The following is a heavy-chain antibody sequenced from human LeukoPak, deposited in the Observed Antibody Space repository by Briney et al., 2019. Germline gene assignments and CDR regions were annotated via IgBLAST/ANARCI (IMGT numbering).Heavy chain of an antibody. V-gene: IGHV4-34*01. CDR2: INHSGST. CDR3: ARGDDYGDYMIDY. J-gene: IGHJ4*02. CDR1: GGSFSGYY. D-gene: IGHD4-17*01. Sequence: PSETLSLTCAVYGGSFSGYYWSWIRQPPGKGLEWIGEINHSGSTNYNPSLRSRVTISVDTSKNQFSLKLSSVTAADTAVYYCARGDDYGDYMIDYWGQGTLVPVSS.